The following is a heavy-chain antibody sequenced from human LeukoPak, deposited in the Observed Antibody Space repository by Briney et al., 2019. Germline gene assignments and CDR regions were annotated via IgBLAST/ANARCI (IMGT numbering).Heavy chain of an antibody. CDR2: ISGDGRNI. CDR1: GFTFSSYW. D-gene: IGHD3-9*01. V-gene: IGHV3-74*01. J-gene: IGHJ6*02. Sequence: GGSLRLSCVASGFTFSSYWMHWVRQDPRKGLVWVSRISGDGRNINYADSVRGRFTISRDNAKNTLYLQMNALRVEDTAVYYCTRDLMDYDVSTGLHHYYMDVWGQGTTVTVSS. CDR3: TRDLMDYDVSTGLHHYYMDV.